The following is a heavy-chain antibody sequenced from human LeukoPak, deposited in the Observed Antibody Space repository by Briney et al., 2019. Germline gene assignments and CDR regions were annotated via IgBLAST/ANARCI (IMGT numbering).Heavy chain of an antibody. J-gene: IGHJ4*02. D-gene: IGHD2-2*01. CDR3: AKWVDQLLGFFDY. Sequence: PGGSLRLSCAASGFTFSSYGMHWVRRAPGKGLEWVAVISYDGSNKYYADSVKGRFTISRDNSKNTLYLQMNSLRAEDTAVYYCAKWVDQLLGFFDYWGQGTLVTVSS. V-gene: IGHV3-30*18. CDR1: GFTFSSYG. CDR2: ISYDGSNK.